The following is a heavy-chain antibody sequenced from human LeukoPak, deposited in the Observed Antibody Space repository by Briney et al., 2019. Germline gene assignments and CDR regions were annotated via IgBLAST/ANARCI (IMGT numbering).Heavy chain of an antibody. V-gene: IGHV3-30*18. J-gene: IGHJ4*02. D-gene: IGHD3-22*01. CDR1: GFTFSSYG. CDR3: ANGDTYYYDSSGYSPREDYFDY. Sequence: GGSLRLSCAASGFTFSSYGMHWVRQAPGKGLEWVAVISYDGSNKYYADSVKGRFTISRDNSKNTLYLQMNSLRAEDTAVCYRANGDTYYYDSSGYSPREDYFDYWGQGTLVTVSS. CDR2: ISYDGSNK.